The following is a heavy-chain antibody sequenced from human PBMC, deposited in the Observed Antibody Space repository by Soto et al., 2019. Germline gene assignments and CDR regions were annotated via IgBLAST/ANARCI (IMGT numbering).Heavy chain of an antibody. CDR1: GGSISSGDYY. Sequence: SETLSLTCTVSGGSISSGDYYWSWIRQPPGKGLEWIGYIYYSGSTYYNPSLKSRVTISVDTSKNQFSLKLSSVTAADTAVYYCARADYNGLYYYYGMDVWGQGTTVTVS. D-gene: IGHD4-4*01. CDR2: IYYSGST. J-gene: IGHJ6*02. V-gene: IGHV4-30-4*01. CDR3: ARADYNGLYYYYGMDV.